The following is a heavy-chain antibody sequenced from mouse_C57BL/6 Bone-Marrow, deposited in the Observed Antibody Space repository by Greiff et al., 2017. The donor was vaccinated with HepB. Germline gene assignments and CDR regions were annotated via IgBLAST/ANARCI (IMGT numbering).Heavy chain of an antibody. Sequence: EVMLVESGGDLVKPGGSLKLSCAASGFTFSSYGMSWVRQTPDKRLEWVATISSGGSYTYYPDSVKGRFTISRDNAKNTLYLQMSSLKSEDTAMYYCARHGGTGYYAMDYWGQGTSVTVSS. J-gene: IGHJ4*01. V-gene: IGHV5-6*01. D-gene: IGHD2-14*01. CDR2: ISSGGSYT. CDR1: GFTFSSYG. CDR3: ARHGGTGYYAMDY.